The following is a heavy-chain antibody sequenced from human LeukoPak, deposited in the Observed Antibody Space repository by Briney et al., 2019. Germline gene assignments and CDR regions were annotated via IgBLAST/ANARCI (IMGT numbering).Heavy chain of an antibody. V-gene: IGHV3-23*01. CDR2: ISGSGGTK. D-gene: IGHD6-6*01. J-gene: IGHJ4*02. Sequence: SGGSLRLSCAASGFTFDDYGMHWVRQAPGKGLEWVSSISGSGGTKYYVESVKGRFTISRDNSKNTVYLQMHSLKAEDTALYYCAKERVKLAARPVGLDYWGQGTLVTASS. CDR3: AKERVKLAARPVGLDY. CDR1: GFTFDDYG.